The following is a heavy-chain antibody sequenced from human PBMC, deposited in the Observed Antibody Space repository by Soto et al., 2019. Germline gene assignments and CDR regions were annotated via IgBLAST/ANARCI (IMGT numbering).Heavy chain of an antibody. V-gene: IGHV4-31*03. Sequence: QVQLQESGPGLVKPSQTLSLTCTVSGGSISSGGYYWSWIRQHPGKGLEWIGYIYYSGSTYYNPYLKRRVTIXVXTXXNQFSLKLSSVTAADTAVYYCARSGYSYGPNPLLYWGQGTLVTVSS. CDR1: GGSISSGGYY. CDR3: ARSGYSYGPNPLLY. D-gene: IGHD5-18*01. J-gene: IGHJ4*02. CDR2: IYYSGST.